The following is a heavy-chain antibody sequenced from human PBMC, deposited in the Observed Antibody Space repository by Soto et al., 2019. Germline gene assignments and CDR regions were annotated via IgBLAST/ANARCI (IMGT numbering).Heavy chain of an antibody. D-gene: IGHD3-22*01. V-gene: IGHV3-21*01. CDR3: ARESYYDSSGYYDY. J-gene: IGHJ4*02. CDR2: ISSSSYI. Sequence: GGSLRLSYAASGCNFSSYSMNWVRQAPGKGLEWVSSISSSSYIYYADSVKGRFTISRDNAKNSLYLQMNSLRAEDTAVYYCARESYYDSSGYYDYWGQGTLVTLSS. CDR1: GCNFSSYS.